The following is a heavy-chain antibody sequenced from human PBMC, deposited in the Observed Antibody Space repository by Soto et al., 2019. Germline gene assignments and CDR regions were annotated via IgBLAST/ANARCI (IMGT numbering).Heavy chain of an antibody. D-gene: IGHD2-8*01. CDR2: ISVSGDNI. Sequence: GGSLRLSCLASGFSFNSFNMNWIRRAPGRGLEWVASISVSGDNIYYGDSMQGRFTISRDNSKRSVFLDLNSLRVEDAAVYYCARDLGLLKSMFDYWGQGTLVTVSS. J-gene: IGHJ4*02. CDR3: ARDLGLLKSMFDY. CDR1: GFSFNSFN. V-gene: IGHV3-21*01.